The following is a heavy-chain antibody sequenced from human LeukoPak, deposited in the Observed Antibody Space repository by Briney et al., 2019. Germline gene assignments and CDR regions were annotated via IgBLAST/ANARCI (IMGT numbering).Heavy chain of an antibody. CDR3: AREENCSGGSCYYY. Sequence: ASVKVCCKASGYTFTSYYIHWVRQAPGQGLELMGRINPNSGGTNCAQNFQGRVTITRDTSITTAYMELNKLSSDDTAVYYCAREENCSGGSCYYYWGQGDLVTVSS. J-gene: IGHJ4*02. CDR1: GYTFTSYY. CDR2: INPNSGGT. D-gene: IGHD2-15*01. V-gene: IGHV1-2*06.